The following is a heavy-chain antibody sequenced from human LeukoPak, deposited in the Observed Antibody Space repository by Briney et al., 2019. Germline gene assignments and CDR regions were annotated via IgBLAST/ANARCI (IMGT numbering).Heavy chain of an antibody. J-gene: IGHJ3*02. CDR1: GGSISSYY. CDR3: AREKQWHDAFDI. CDR2: IYYSGST. V-gene: IGHV4-59*12. Sequence: PSETLSLTCTVSGGSISSYYWSWIRQPPGKGLEWIGYIYYSGSTNYNPSLKSRVTISVDTSKNQFSLKLSSVTAADTAVYYCAREKQWHDAFDIWGQGTMVTVSS. D-gene: IGHD6-19*01.